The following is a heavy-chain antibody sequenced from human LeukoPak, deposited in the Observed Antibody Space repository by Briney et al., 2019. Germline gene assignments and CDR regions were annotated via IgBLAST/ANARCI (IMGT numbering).Heavy chain of an antibody. CDR2: ISYDGSNK. V-gene: IGHV3-30*04. CDR3: AKANSGSYLDYFDS. J-gene: IGHJ4*02. D-gene: IGHD1-26*01. CDR1: GFTFSSYA. Sequence: GRSLRLSCAASGFTFSSYAMHWVRQAPGKGLEWVAVISYDGSNKYYADSVKGRFTISRDNSKNTVYLQVNTVRADDTAVYYCAKANSGSYLDYFDSWGQGTLVTVSS.